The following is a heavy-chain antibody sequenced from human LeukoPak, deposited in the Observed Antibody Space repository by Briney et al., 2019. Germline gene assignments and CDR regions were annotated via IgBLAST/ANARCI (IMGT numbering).Heavy chain of an antibody. CDR3: ARGTYDFWSGYNWFDP. D-gene: IGHD3-3*01. J-gene: IGHJ5*02. CDR2: IYSGGST. V-gene: IGHV3-53*05. Sequence: GGSLRLSCAASGFTVSSNYMSWVRQAPGKGLEWVSVIYSGGSTYYADSVKGRFTISRDNSKNTLYLQMGSLRAEDMAVYYCARGTYDFWSGYNWFDPRGQGTLVTVSS. CDR1: GFTVSSNY.